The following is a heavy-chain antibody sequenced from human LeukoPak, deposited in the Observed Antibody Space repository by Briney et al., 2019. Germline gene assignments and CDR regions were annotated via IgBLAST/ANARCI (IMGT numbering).Heavy chain of an antibody. D-gene: IGHD2-21*02. V-gene: IGHV3-23*01. CDR2: ISGSGGST. J-gene: IGHJ4*02. Sequence: PGGSLRLSCAASGFTFSSYAMNWVRQAPGKGLEWVSTISGSGGSTFYADSVKGRFTISRDNSKNTLYLQMNSLRAEGTAVYYCAKVKCGGDCYDYFDFWGQGTLVTVSS. CDR3: AKVKCGGDCYDYFDF. CDR1: GFTFSSYA.